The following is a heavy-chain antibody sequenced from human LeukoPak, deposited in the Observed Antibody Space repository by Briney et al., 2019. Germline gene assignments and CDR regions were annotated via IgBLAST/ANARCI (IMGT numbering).Heavy chain of an antibody. V-gene: IGHV4-34*01. CDR1: GGSFSGYY. CDR2: INHSGST. CDR3: ARDVIRAMDAFDI. J-gene: IGHJ3*02. Sequence: SETLSLTCAVYGGSFSGYYWSWIRQPPGKGLEWIGEINHSGSTNYNPSLTSRVTILVDTSKNQFSLKLSSVTAADTAVYYCARDVIRAMDAFDIWGQGTMVTVSS. D-gene: IGHD2-2*01.